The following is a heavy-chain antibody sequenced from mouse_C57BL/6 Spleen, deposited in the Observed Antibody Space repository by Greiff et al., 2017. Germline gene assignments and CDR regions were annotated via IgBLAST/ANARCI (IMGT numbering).Heavy chain of an antibody. D-gene: IGHD2-1*01. V-gene: IGHV3-6*01. CDR3: ASSYGNYFDY. CDR1: GYSITSGYY. CDR2: ISYDGSN. J-gene: IGHJ2*01. Sequence: EVQLQESGPGLVKPSQSLSLTCSVTGYSITSGYYWNWIRQFPGNKLEWMGYISYDGSNNYNPSLKNRIPITRDTSKNQFFLKLNSVTTEDTATYYCASSYGNYFDYWGQGTTLTVSS.